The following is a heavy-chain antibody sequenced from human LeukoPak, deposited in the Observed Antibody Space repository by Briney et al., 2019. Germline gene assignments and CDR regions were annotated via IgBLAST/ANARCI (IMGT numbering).Heavy chain of an antibody. CDR2: IIPILGIA. J-gene: IGHJ4*02. CDR1: GGTFSSYA. D-gene: IGHD3-9*01. CDR3: AFDISTGYMVDY. V-gene: IGHV1-69*04. Sequence: ASVKVSCKASGGTFSSYAISWVRQAPGQGLEWMGRIIPILGIANYAQKFQGRVTITADKSTSTAYMELSSLRSEDTAVYYCAFDISTGYMVDYWGQGTLVTVSS.